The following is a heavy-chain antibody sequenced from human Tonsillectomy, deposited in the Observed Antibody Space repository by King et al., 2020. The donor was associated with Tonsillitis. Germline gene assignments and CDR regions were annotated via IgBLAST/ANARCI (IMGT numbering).Heavy chain of an antibody. J-gene: IGHJ4*02. Sequence: VQLVESGGGLVQPGGSLRLSCEASGFTFSSYAMSGVRQAPGKGLEWVSIISGSGVSTGYADSVKGRFTISRDNSKNTMFLQMNSLRAEDTAVYYCAKVGGNSGTYSSGHWGQGTLVTVSS. V-gene: IGHV3-23*04. CDR1: GFTFSSYA. CDR3: AKVGGNSGTYSSGH. CDR2: ISGSGVST. D-gene: IGHD1-26*01.